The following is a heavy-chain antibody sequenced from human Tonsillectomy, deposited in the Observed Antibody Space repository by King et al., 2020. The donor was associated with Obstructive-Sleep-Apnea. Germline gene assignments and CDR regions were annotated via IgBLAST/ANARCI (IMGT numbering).Heavy chain of an antibody. D-gene: IGHD2-2*01. CDR1: RFTFSNYA. Sequence: VQLVESGGDLVQPGGFLRLSCAASRFTFSNYAMSWVRQAPGKGLEWVSTISGSGGSTYYADSVKGRFTISRDNSKNTLYLQMNSLRVEDTAVYYCAKLASSISYYYYGMDVWGQGTTVTVSS. J-gene: IGHJ6*02. CDR2: ISGSGGST. CDR3: AKLASSISYYYYGMDV. V-gene: IGHV3-23*04.